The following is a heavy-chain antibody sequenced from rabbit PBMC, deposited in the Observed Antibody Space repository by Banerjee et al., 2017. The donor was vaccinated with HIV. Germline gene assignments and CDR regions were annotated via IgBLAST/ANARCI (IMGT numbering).Heavy chain of an antibody. D-gene: IGHD1-1*01. CDR1: GFSFSSSYW. CDR2: IYAGSSGST. V-gene: IGHV1S45*01. Sequence: QEQLEESGGDLVKPEGSLTLTCTASGFSFSSSYWICWVRQAPGKGLEWIACIYAGSSGSTYYATWAKGRFTISKTSSTTVTLQMTSLTAADTATYFCARYWRVVEAFNLWGPGTLVTVS. CDR3: ARYWRVVEAFNL. J-gene: IGHJ4*01.